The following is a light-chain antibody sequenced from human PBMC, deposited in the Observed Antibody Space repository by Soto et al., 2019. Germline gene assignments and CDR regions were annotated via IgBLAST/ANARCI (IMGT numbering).Light chain of an antibody. CDR1: QGISSW. CDR3: QQANSLPIT. CDR2: AAS. V-gene: IGKV1-12*01. J-gene: IGKJ5*01. Sequence: DLQMTQSPSSVSASVGDRVTITCRASQGISSWLVWYQQKPGKAPKLLITAASNLQSGVPSRFSASESGTDFTLTISSLQPEDFGTYYCQQANSLPITFGQGTRLEIK.